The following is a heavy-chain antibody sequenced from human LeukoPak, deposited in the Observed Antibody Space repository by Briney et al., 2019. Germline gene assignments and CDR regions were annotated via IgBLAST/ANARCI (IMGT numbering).Heavy chain of an antibody. CDR1: GDTFSSYA. Sequence: ASVKVSCKASGDTFSSYAFSWVRQAPGQGLEWVGGITPIFGTANYAQKFQDRVTITADKSTSTAYMELSSLRSEDTAVYYCARGPYDSSGYYVAYWGQGTLVTVSS. CDR2: ITPIFGTA. J-gene: IGHJ4*02. D-gene: IGHD3-22*01. V-gene: IGHV1-69*06. CDR3: ARGPYDSSGYYVAY.